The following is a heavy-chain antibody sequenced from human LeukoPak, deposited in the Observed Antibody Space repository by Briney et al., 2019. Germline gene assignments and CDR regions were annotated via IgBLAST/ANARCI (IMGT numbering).Heavy chain of an antibody. CDR3: ARDSYGDYVLLDY. CDR2: IYYSGST. D-gene: IGHD4-17*01. V-gene: IGHV4-31*03. J-gene: IGHJ4*02. Sequence: SETLSLTCTVSGGSISSGGYYWSWIRQHPGKGLEWIGYIYYSGSTYYNPSLKSRVTISVDTSKNQFSLKLSSVTAADTAVYYCARDSYGDYVLLDYWGQGTLVTVSP. CDR1: GGSISSGGYY.